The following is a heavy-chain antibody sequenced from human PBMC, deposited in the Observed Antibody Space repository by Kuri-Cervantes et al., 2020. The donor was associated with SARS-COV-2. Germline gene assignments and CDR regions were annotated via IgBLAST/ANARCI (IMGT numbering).Heavy chain of an antibody. CDR3: ARSRFGDYLDAFDI. CDR1: GRTFSSYA. CDR2: IIPIFGTA. V-gene: IGHV1-69*05. Sequence: SVKVSCKASGRTFSSYAISWVRQAPGQGLEWMGGIIPIFGTANYAQKFQGRVTITTDESTSTAYMELSSLRSEDTAVYYCARSRFGDYLDAFDIWGQGTMVTVSS. J-gene: IGHJ3*02. D-gene: IGHD3-10*01.